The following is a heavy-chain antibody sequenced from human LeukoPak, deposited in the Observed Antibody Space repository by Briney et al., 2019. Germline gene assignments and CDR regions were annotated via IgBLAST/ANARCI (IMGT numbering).Heavy chain of an antibody. V-gene: IGHV3-21*01. CDR2: ISSSSSYI. CDR3: ARDGESGSFDY. CDR1: GFTFSNYW. J-gene: IGHJ4*02. D-gene: IGHD1-26*01. Sequence: GGSLRLSCAASGFTFSNYWMHWVRQAPGKGLEWVSSISSSSSYIYYADSVKGRFTISRDNAKNSLYLQVNSLRAEDTAVYYCARDGESGSFDYWGQGTLVTVSS.